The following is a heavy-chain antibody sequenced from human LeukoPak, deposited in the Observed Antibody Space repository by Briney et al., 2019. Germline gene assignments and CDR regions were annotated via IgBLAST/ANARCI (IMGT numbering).Heavy chain of an antibody. V-gene: IGHV1-8*01. CDR3: ARGPPNWGYDY. J-gene: IGHJ4*02. D-gene: IGHD7-27*01. Sequence: APVKVSCKASGYTFTSYDINWVRQATGQGPEWMGWMSPNSGNTGYAQKFQGRVTMTRSTSMGTAYMELSSLRSEDTAVYYCARGPPNWGYDYWGQGTLVTVSS. CDR1: GYTFTSYD. CDR2: MSPNSGNT.